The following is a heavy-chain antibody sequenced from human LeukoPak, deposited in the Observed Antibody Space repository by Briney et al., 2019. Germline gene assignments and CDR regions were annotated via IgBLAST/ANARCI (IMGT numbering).Heavy chain of an antibody. CDR1: GGSFSGYY. CDR3: ARGPPAKPGTGYYYGMDV. J-gene: IGHJ6*02. V-gene: IGHV4-34*01. Sequence: SETLSLTCAVYGGSFSGYYWSWIRQPPGKGLEWIGEINHSGSTNYNPSLKSRVTISVDMSKNQFSLKLSSVTAADTAVYYCARGPPAKPGTGYYYGMDVWGQGTTVTVAS. CDR2: INHSGST. D-gene: IGHD2-2*01.